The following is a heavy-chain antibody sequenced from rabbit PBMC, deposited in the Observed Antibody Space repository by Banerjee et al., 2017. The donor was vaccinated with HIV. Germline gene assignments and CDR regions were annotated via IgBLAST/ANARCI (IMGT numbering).Heavy chain of an antibody. CDR1: GFSFSSSYY. CDR2: IYTGSGST. CDR3: ARDEGGIDYYFSL. D-gene: IGHD8-1*01. Sequence: QSLEESGGGLVQPEGSLTLTCTASGFSFSSSYYMCWVRQAPGKGLEWIGCIYTGSGSTYYASWAKGRFTISKTSPTTVTLQMTSLTAADTATYFCARDEGGIDYYFSLWGQGTPVTVS. V-gene: IGHV1S40*01. J-gene: IGHJ4*01.